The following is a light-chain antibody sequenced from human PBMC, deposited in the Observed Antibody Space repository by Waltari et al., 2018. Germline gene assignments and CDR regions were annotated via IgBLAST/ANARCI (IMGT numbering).Light chain of an antibody. J-gene: IGLJ1*01. CDR1: SRDVGGYNF. Sequence: QSALTQPASVSGSPGQSITISCTGASRDVGGYNFVSWYQQRPGKAPKLLIYDVNNRPAGISNRFSASKSGNTASLTISGLQAEDEADYYCTSYTRGSIPLYVFGTGTTVTVL. CDR2: DVN. V-gene: IGLV2-14*03. CDR3: TSYTRGSIPLYV.